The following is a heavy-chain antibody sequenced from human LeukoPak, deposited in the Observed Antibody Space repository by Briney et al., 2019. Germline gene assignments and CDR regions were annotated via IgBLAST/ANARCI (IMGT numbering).Heavy chain of an antibody. J-gene: IGHJ4*02. CDR1: GFTFSNYG. CDR3: AKSHTMAQSDYGDFGY. Sequence: GGSLRLSCAASGFTFSNYGMHWVRQAPGKGLEWEGFIRYDGSDKYYEDSLKGRFTISRDNSKNTVYLQMNSLRAEDTAVYYCAKSHTMAQSDYGDFGYWGQGTLVTVSS. D-gene: IGHD4-17*01. V-gene: IGHV3-30*02. CDR2: IRYDGSDK.